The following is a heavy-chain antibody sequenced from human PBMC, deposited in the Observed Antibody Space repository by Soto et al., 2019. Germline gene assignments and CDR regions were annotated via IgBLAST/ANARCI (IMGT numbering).Heavy chain of an antibody. D-gene: IGHD3-10*01. CDR1: GGSFSGYY. CDR2: LNDSGST. CDR3: ARGRGGVQH. V-gene: IGHV4-34*01. J-gene: IGHJ1*01. Sequence: SETLSLTCAVYGGSFSGYYCSWIRQPPGKGLEWIGELNDSGSTNYNASLKSRVSISVDTSKNQLSLELSSVTAADTAVYYCARGRGGVQHWGQGTLVTVSS.